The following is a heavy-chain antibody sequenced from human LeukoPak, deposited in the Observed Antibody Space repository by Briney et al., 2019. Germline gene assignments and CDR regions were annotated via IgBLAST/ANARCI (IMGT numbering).Heavy chain of an antibody. J-gene: IGHJ4*02. CDR3: LPTILFYFDY. D-gene: IGHD3-3*01. V-gene: IGHV1-2*02. Sequence: GASVKVSCKASGYTFTGYYMHWVRQAPGQGLEWMGWINPNSGGTKYAQKFQGRVTMTRDTSISIAYMELSRLRSDDTAVYYCLPTILFYFDYWGQGTLVTVSS. CDR1: GYTFTGYY. CDR2: INPNSGGT.